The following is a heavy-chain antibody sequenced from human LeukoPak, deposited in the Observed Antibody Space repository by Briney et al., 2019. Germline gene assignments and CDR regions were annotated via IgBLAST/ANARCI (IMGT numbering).Heavy chain of an antibody. CDR3: ARAGVVITPNNRFDP. Sequence: GASVKVSCKASGYTFTGYYMHWVRQAPGQGLEWMGWINPNSGGTNYAQKFQGRVTMTRDTSISTAYMELSRLRSDDTAVYYCARAGVVITPNNRFDPWGQGTLVTVSS. CDR1: GYTFTGYY. V-gene: IGHV1-2*02. D-gene: IGHD3-3*01. J-gene: IGHJ5*02. CDR2: INPNSGGT.